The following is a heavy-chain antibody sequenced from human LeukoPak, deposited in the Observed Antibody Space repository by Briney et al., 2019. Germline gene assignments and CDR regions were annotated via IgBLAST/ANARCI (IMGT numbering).Heavy chain of an antibody. V-gene: IGHV4-4*07. CDR1: GGSITTYS. CDR3: ARAAYCSGASCYFDY. CDR2: IYASGST. D-gene: IGHD2-15*01. J-gene: IGHJ4*02. Sequence: SETLSLTCTVSGGSITTYSWSWIRQPAGKGLELIGRIYASGSTTHNPSLKSRVTMSVDTSKNRFSVRLTSVAAADTAVYYCARAAYCSGASCYFDYWGQGTLVTVSS.